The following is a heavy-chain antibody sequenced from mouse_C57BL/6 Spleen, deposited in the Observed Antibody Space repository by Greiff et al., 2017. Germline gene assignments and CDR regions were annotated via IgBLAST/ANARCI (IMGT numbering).Heavy chain of an antibody. CDR1: GYTFTSYW. V-gene: IGHV1-59*01. J-gene: IGHJ3*01. Sequence: VQLQQPGAELVRPGTSVKLSCKASGYTFTSYWMHWVKQRPGQGLEWIGVIDPSDSYTNYNQKFKGKATLTVDTSSSTAYMQLSSLTSEDSAVXYCASYGNYEGFAYWGQGTLVTVSA. CDR2: IDPSDSYT. CDR3: ASYGNYEGFAY. D-gene: IGHD2-1*01.